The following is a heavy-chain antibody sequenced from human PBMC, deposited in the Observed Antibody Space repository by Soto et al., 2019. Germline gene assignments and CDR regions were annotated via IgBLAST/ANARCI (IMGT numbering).Heavy chain of an antibody. D-gene: IGHD3-16*01. CDR1: GFTFSNYW. V-gene: IGHV3-74*01. J-gene: IGHJ4*02. CDR3: AREGWGMAQFY. CDR2: INNDGRST. Sequence: EVQLVESGGGLVQPGGSLRLSCAASGFTFSNYWMHWVRQAPGKGLVWVSRINNDGRSTGYADSVKGRFTISRDNAKNTLYLERNSLRAEDTAVYYCAREGWGMAQFYWGQGTLVIVSS.